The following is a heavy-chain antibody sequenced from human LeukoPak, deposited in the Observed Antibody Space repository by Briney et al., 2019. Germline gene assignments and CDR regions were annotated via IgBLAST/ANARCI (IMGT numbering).Heavy chain of an antibody. D-gene: IGHD3-10*01. Sequence: PGGSLGLSCAASGFTFSSYAMSWVRQAPGKGLEWVSAISGSGGSTYYADSVKGRFAISRDNSKNTLYLQINSLRAEDTAVYYCAKQQWFGELIDCWGQGTLVTVSS. CDR2: ISGSGGST. CDR3: AKQQWFGELIDC. CDR1: GFTFSSYA. J-gene: IGHJ4*02. V-gene: IGHV3-23*01.